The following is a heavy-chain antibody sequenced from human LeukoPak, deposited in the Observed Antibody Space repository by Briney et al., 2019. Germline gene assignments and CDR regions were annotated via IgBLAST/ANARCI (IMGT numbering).Heavy chain of an antibody. CDR2: INSDGSST. Sequence: HPGGCLRLSCAASGFTFSTYSMHRVRQAPGKGLMWVSRINSDGSSTSYGDSVKGRFTISRDNAKNTLYLQMNSLRAEDTAVYYCAKALGGIVNGFHIWGQGTMVTVSS. CDR3: AKALGGIVNGFHI. J-gene: IGHJ3*02. D-gene: IGHD1-26*01. CDR1: GFTFSTYS. V-gene: IGHV3-74*01.